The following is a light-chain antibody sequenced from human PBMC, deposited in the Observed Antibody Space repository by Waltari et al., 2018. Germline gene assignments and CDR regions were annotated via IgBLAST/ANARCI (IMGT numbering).Light chain of an antibody. CDR1: RSNIGSNT. Sequence: QSVLTQPPSASGTPGQGVTISCSGSRSNIGSNTVNWYQHLPGTAPKVLIQSNNQRPSGVPDRVSGSKSGTAASLAVSGLQSEDEGDYYCATWDDSLNGVVFGGGTKLTVL. J-gene: IGLJ2*01. CDR3: ATWDDSLNGVV. CDR2: SNN. V-gene: IGLV1-44*01.